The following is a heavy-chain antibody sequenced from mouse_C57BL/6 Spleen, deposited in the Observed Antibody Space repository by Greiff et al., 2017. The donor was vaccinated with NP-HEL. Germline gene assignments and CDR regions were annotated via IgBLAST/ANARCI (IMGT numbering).Heavy chain of an antibody. CDR1: GYSITSDY. D-gene: IGHD2-5*01. Sequence: EVMLVESGPGLAQPSQTLSLTCSVTGYSITSDYWNWIRKFPGTKLEYMGYISYSGSTYSIPSLKCRISITRDTSKNQYYLQLNSVTTEDTATYYCARGRDYYSNYVDYWGQGTTLTVSS. V-gene: IGHV3-8*01. CDR3: ARGRDYYSNYVDY. J-gene: IGHJ2*01. CDR2: ISYSGST.